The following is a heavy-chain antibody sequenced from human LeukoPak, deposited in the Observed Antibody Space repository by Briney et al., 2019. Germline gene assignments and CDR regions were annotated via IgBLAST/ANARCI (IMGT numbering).Heavy chain of an antibody. J-gene: IGHJ4*02. Sequence: PSETLSLTCAVYGGSFSGYYWSWIRQPPGKGLEWSGEINHSGSTNYNPSLKSRVTISVDTSKNQFSLKLSSVTAADTAVYYCARGLVGSYFRPLDYWGQGTLVTVSS. CDR2: INHSGST. CDR3: ARGLVGSYFRPLDY. V-gene: IGHV4-34*01. CDR1: GGSFSGYY. D-gene: IGHD1-26*01.